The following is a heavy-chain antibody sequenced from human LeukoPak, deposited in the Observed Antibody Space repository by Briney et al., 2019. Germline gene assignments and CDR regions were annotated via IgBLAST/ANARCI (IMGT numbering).Heavy chain of an antibody. CDR2: IYYSGST. V-gene: IGHV4-59*01. D-gene: IGHD6-13*01. J-gene: IGHJ4*02. CDR1: GGSINNYY. CDR3: ARDGSSSWYYFDY. Sequence: SETLSLTCTVSGGSINNYYWSWIRQPPGTGLEWIGYIYYSGSTNYNPSLKSRVTTSVDTSKNQFSLKLSSVTAADTAVYYCARDGSSSWYYFDYWGQGTLVTVSS.